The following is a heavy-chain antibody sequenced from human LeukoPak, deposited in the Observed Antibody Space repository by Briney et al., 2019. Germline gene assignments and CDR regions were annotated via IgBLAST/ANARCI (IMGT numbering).Heavy chain of an antibody. Sequence: PSETLSLTCTVSGGSISSYYWSWIRQPPGKGLEWIGYIYYSGSTNYNPSLKSRVTISVDTSKNQFSLKLSSVTAADTAVYYCARVSVGGEQLVTPLYYFDYWGQGTLVTVSS. CDR3: ARVSVGGEQLVTPLYYFDY. D-gene: IGHD6-13*01. CDR1: GGSISSYY. CDR2: IYYSGST. V-gene: IGHV4-59*01. J-gene: IGHJ4*02.